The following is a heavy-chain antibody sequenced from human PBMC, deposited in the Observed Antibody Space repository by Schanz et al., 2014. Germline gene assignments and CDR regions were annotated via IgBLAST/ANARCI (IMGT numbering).Heavy chain of an antibody. CDR3: ARKVVATIGGYYDN. CDR2: ISGSGGST. Sequence: DVHLLESGGGLVQPGGSLRLSCAASGFTFSSYAMSWVRQAPGKGLEWVSAISGSGGSTYYADSVKGRFTISRDNAENTLFLQMNSLRAEDTAVYYCARKVVATIGGYYDNWGQGTLVIVSS. J-gene: IGHJ4*02. V-gene: IGHV3-23*01. CDR1: GFTFSSYA. D-gene: IGHD5-12*01.